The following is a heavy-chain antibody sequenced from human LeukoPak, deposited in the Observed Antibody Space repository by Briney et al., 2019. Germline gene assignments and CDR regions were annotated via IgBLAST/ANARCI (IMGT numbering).Heavy chain of an antibody. Sequence: SETLSLTCTVSGGSISSYYWSWIRQPPVKGLEWIGEINHSGSTNYNPSLKSRVTISVDTSKNQFSLKLSSVTAADTAVYYCARDNPKRFDYWGQGTLVTVSS. J-gene: IGHJ4*02. CDR3: ARDNPKRFDY. V-gene: IGHV4-34*01. D-gene: IGHD5-24*01. CDR2: INHSGST. CDR1: GGSISSYY.